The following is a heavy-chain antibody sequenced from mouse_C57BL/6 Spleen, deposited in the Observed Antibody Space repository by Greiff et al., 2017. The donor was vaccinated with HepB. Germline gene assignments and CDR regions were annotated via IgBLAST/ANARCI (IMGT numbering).Heavy chain of an antibody. CDR1: GYTFTGYW. V-gene: IGHV1-9*01. Sequence: QVQLQQSGAELMKPGASVKLSCKATGYTFTGYWIEWVKQRPGHGLEWIGEILPGSGSTNYNEKFKGKATFTADTSSNTAYMQLSSLTTEDTAIYYCARSRAGIYYYGSSYENYFDDWGQGTTLTVSS. CDR3: ARSRAGIYYYGSSYENYFDD. J-gene: IGHJ2*01. CDR2: ILPGSGST. D-gene: IGHD1-1*01.